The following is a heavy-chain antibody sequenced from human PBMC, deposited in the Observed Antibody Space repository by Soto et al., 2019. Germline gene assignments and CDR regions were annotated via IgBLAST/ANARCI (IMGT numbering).Heavy chain of an antibody. V-gene: IGHV3-7*03. CDR2: IKQDGSEK. Sequence: EVQLVESGGGLVQPGGSLRLSCAASGFTFSSYWMSWVRQAPGKGLEWVANIKQDGSEKYYVDSVKGRFTISRDNAKNSLYLQMNRLRAEDTAVYYCARDSGHRLRFSLYGMDVWGQGTTVTVSS. CDR3: ARDSGHRLRFSLYGMDV. D-gene: IGHD3-3*01. CDR1: GFTFSSYW. J-gene: IGHJ6*02.